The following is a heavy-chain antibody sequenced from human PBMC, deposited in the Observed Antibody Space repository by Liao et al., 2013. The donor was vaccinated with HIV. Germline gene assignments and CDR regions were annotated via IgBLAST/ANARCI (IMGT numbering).Heavy chain of an antibody. V-gene: IGHV4-39*07. D-gene: IGHD3-9*01. CDR3: ARLYVGQDYDMLTGYYLWSV. CDR1: GDSIYSLSYY. Sequence: QLQESGPGLVKPSETLSLTCIVSGDSIYSLSYYWGWIRQPPGKGLEWIGNIYYSGSTYYNPSLESRVTISIDTSKNVFSLKLSSVTAADTAVYYCARLYVGQDYDMLTGYYLWSVWGQGTLVSVSS. J-gene: IGHJ4*02. CDR2: IYYSGST.